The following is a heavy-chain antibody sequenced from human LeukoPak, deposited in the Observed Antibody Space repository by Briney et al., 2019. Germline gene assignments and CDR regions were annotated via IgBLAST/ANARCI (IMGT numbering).Heavy chain of an antibody. CDR2: VYYSGTT. CDR3: ARGCGDGYISVLCAFDY. V-gene: IGHV4-59*02. CDR1: GGSVNNYY. Sequence: PSETLSLTCTVSGGSVNNYYWSWIRQPPGKGLEWIGYVYYSGTTNYKPSLMSRVTISVDTSKNQFSLKLTSVTAADTAVYYCARGCGDGYISVLCAFDYWGQGTLVTVSS. J-gene: IGHJ4*02. D-gene: IGHD5-24*01.